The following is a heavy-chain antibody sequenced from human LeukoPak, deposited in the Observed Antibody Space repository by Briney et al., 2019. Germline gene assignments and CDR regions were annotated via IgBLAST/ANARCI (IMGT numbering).Heavy chain of an antibody. Sequence: GGSLRLSCAASGFTFSSYGVHWVRQAPGKGLEWVAVIWYDGSNKYYADSVKGRFTISRDNSKNTLYLQMNSLRAEDTAVYYCAREGGYSYYYFDYWGQGTLVTVSS. CDR2: IWYDGSNK. CDR3: AREGGYSYYYFDY. J-gene: IGHJ4*02. D-gene: IGHD2-21*01. V-gene: IGHV3-33*01. CDR1: GFTFSSYG.